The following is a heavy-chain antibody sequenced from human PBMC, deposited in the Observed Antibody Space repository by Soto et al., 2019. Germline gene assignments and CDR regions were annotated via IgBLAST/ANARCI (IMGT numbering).Heavy chain of an antibody. CDR1: GASVNTFS. D-gene: IGHD5-12*01. CDR3: AKDREEGYKFYYGMDV. Sequence: QVQLQESGPGLVKPSETLSLTCTVSGASVNTFSWSWIRQPAGKGLEWIGRIYTSASTNYSPSLKGRLTLSVDTSKTQVSLKLTSVTAADTAIYYCAKDREEGYKFYYGMDVWGQGATVTVSS. V-gene: IGHV4-4*07. CDR2: IYTSAST. J-gene: IGHJ6*02.